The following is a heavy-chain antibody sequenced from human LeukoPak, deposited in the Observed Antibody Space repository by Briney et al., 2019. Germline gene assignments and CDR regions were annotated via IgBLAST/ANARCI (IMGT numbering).Heavy chain of an antibody. D-gene: IGHD4-17*01. V-gene: IGHV3-48*03. Sequence: GGTLRLSCSASGFTFSSYEMNWVRQAPGKGLEWVSYISSSGSTIYYADSVKGRFTISRDNAKNSLYLQMNSLRAEDTAVYYCARAVPIYGDYAQHYYYYYMDVWGKGTTVTVSS. CDR2: ISSSGSTI. CDR1: GFTFSSYE. J-gene: IGHJ6*03. CDR3: ARAVPIYGDYAQHYYYYYMDV.